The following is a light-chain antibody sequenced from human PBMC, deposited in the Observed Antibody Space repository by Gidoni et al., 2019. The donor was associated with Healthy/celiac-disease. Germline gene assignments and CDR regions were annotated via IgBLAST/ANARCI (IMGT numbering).Light chain of an antibody. CDR3: QQYNSYSRT. Sequence: DIQMTQSPSTLSASVGDRVTITCRASQSISSWLDWYHQKPGKAPKLLIYDASSLESGVPSRFSGSGSGTEFTLTISSLQPDDFATYYCQQYNSYSRTFGQGTKVEIK. V-gene: IGKV1-5*01. CDR1: QSISSW. CDR2: DAS. J-gene: IGKJ1*01.